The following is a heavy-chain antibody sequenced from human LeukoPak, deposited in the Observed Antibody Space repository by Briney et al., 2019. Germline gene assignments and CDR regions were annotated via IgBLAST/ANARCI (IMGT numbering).Heavy chain of an antibody. CDR3: ARDALWFGELLVDY. CDR2: INPNSGGT. D-gene: IGHD3-10*01. V-gene: IGHV1-2*02. Sequence: ASVKVSCKASGYTFTGYYMHWVRQAPGQGLEWMGWINPNSGGTNYAQKFQGRVTMTRDTSISTAYMELRSLRSDDTAVYYCARDALWFGELLVDYWGQGTLVTVSS. CDR1: GYTFTGYY. J-gene: IGHJ4*02.